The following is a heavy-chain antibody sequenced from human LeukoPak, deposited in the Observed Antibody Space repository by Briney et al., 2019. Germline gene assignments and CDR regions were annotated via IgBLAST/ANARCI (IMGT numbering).Heavy chain of an antibody. CDR3: AKDLGGGSGCYDL. D-gene: IGHD6-19*01. Sequence: GGALRLSCAASGFTFSSYGMHWVRQAPGKGLEWVAIISYDGSNKYYADSVQGRFTISRDNSKNTLYLQMNSLRAEDTAVYYCAKDLGGGSGCYDLWGRGTLVTVSS. CDR1: GFTFSSYG. CDR2: ISYDGSNK. J-gene: IGHJ2*01. V-gene: IGHV3-30*18.